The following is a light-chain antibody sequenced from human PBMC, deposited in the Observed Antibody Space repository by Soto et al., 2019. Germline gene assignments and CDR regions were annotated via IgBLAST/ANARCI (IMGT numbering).Light chain of an antibody. CDR3: QSYLSAPFT. Sequence: DIQMTQSPSSLSASVGDKVTLTCRATQGIANYLAWYQQKPGNPPKLLIYGASTLQSGVPSRFSGIGSGTDFTLTISSLQAEDVATYYCQSYLSAPFTFGPGTSVDIK. J-gene: IGKJ3*01. CDR1: QGIANY. CDR2: GAS. V-gene: IGKV1-27*01.